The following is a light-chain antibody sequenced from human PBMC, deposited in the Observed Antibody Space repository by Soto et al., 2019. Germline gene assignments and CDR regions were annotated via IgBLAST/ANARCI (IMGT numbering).Light chain of an antibody. J-gene: IGLJ2*01. CDR2: DTA. CDR3: LVSYSGVRLV. Sequence: QTVVTQEPSLTVSPGGTVTLTCGSSTGAVTGSHYPYWFQQKPGQAPRTLIYDTANRFPWTPTRFSGSLLGGKAALTLSGAQPEDEADYYCLVSYSGVRLVFGGGTKLTVL. CDR1: TGAVTGSHY. V-gene: IGLV7-46*01.